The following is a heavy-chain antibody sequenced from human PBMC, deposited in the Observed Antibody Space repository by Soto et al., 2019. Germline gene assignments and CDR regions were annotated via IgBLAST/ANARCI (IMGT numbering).Heavy chain of an antibody. CDR1: GFTFSGSA. V-gene: IGHV3-73*02. CDR2: IRSKANSYAT. CDR3: TRLRREGRNYDYYYGMDV. J-gene: IGHJ6*02. Sequence: EVQLVESGGGLVQPGGSLRLSCAASGFTFSGSAMHWVRQASGKGLEWVGRIRSKANSYATAYAASVKGRFTISSDDSKNTAYLQMNSLKTEDTAVYYCTRLRREGRNYDYYYGMDVWGQGTTVTVSS. D-gene: IGHD1-1*01.